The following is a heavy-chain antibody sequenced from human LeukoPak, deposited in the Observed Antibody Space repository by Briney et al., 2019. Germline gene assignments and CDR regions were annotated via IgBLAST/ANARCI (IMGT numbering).Heavy chain of an antibody. Sequence: PSETLSLTCTVSGGSISSSSYYWGWIRQPPGKGLEWIGSIYYSGNTYYNPSLKSRATISLDTSKNQFSLKLSSVTAADTAVYYCARDDTPYGSGSYSNWGRGTLVTVSS. CDR1: GGSISSSSYY. V-gene: IGHV4-39*07. J-gene: IGHJ2*01. CDR3: ARDDTPYGSGSYSN. D-gene: IGHD3-10*01. CDR2: IYYSGNT.